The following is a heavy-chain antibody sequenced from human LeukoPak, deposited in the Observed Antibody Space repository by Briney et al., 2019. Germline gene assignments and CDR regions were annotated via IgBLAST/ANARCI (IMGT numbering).Heavy chain of an antibody. CDR1: GYSFTTYW. V-gene: IGHV5-51*01. CDR2: ISPDDSEI. Sequence: GESLKISFKGSGYSFTTYWIVWVRQMPGRGLEWMGIISPDDSEIRYSPSFRGQVTISADKSISTAYLQWSRLKASDTAIYYCARHEGSGSYYSYWGQGTLVTVSS. J-gene: IGHJ4*02. CDR3: ARHEGSGSYYSY. D-gene: IGHD1-26*01.